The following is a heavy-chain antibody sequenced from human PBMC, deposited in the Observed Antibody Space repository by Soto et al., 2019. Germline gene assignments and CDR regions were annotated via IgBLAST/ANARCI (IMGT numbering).Heavy chain of an antibody. CDR1: GGSFSGYY. D-gene: IGHD3-10*01. J-gene: IGHJ5*02. CDR2: INHSGST. V-gene: IGHV4-34*01. Sequence: QVQLQQWGAGLLKPSETLSLTCAVYGGSFSGYYWSWIRQPPGKGLEWIGEINHSGSTNYNPSLKSRVTISVDTSKNQFSLKLSSVTAADTAVYYCASVLLWFGEFDPWGQGTLVTVSS. CDR3: ASVLLWFGEFDP.